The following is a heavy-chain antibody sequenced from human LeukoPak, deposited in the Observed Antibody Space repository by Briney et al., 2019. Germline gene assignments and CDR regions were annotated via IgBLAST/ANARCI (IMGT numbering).Heavy chain of an antibody. CDR2: IKQDGSQQ. Sequence: GGSLRLSCAASGFTLSTYYMSWVRQAPGKGLEFVANIKQDGSQQSYVKSVEGRFAISRDNAKNSLYLQMNGLRVEDTAIYYCARDRQWLANSNWFDPWGQGTLVTVSS. CDR3: ARDRQWLANSNWFDP. J-gene: IGHJ5*02. D-gene: IGHD6-19*01. V-gene: IGHV3-7*01. CDR1: GFTLSTYY.